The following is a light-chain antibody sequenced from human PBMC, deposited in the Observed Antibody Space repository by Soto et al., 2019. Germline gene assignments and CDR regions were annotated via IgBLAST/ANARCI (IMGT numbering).Light chain of an antibody. J-gene: IGLJ2*01. Sequence: SYELTQPPSVSVAPGKTARITCGGNNIGSKSVHWCQQKSGQAPVLVIYYDSDRPSGIPERFSGSNSGNTATLTISRVEAGDEADYYCQVWDSSRDHVVFGGGTKLTVL. CDR1: NIGSKS. CDR2: YDS. CDR3: QVWDSSRDHVV. V-gene: IGLV3-21*04.